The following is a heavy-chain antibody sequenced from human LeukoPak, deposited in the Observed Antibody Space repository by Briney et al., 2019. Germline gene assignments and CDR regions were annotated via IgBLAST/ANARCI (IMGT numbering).Heavy chain of an antibody. CDR3: ARTLRVPAAKGAFDI. V-gene: IGHV4-59*13. CDR2: IYYSGST. J-gene: IGHJ3*02. D-gene: IGHD2-2*01. Sequence: SETLSLICTVSGRSISSYYWSWIRQPPGKGLEWIGYIYYSGSTNYNPSLKSRVTISVDTSKNQFSLKLSSVTAADTAVYYCARTLRVPAAKGAFDIWGQGTMVTVSS. CDR1: GRSISSYY.